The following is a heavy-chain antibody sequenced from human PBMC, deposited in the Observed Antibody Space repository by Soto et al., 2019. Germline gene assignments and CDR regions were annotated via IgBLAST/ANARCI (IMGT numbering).Heavy chain of an antibody. Sequence: GGSLRLSCAASGFTFSSYAMNWVRQAPGKGLEWVSGISASDGSTYYADSVKGRFTISRDNSKDMLHLQMNSLRAEDTAVYFCAKDHEPSGTYYFDYWGQGTLVTVSS. CDR1: GFTFSSYA. J-gene: IGHJ4*02. CDR3: AKDHEPSGTYYFDY. CDR2: ISASDGST. V-gene: IGHV3-23*01. D-gene: IGHD1-26*01.